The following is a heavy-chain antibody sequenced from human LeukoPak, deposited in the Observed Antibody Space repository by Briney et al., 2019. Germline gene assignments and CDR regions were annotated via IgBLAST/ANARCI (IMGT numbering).Heavy chain of an antibody. CDR1: GGSFSGYY. CDR2: INHSGST. D-gene: IGHD3-22*01. V-gene: IGHV4-34*01. Sequence: SETLSLTCAVYGGSFSGYYWSWIRQPPGKGLEWIGEINHSGSTNYNPSLKSRVTISVDTSKNQFSLKLSSVTAADTAVYYCARGGGLYDSSGYYYTLCYFDYWGQGTLSPSPQ. J-gene: IGHJ4*02. CDR3: ARGGGLYDSSGYYYTLCYFDY.